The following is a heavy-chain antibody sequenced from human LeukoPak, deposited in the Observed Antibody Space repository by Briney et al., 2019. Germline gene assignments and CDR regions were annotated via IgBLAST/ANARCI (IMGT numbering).Heavy chain of an antibody. Sequence: GGSMRPSRVASGSSFSRSWMSWVRQAAENVLEWVANIKVDGSEKHYLDSVEGRFISSRDNAKNSLHLQMNNLRAEDTAEYYCVRDGPFGSGTFGYWAQGTLVSVSS. CDR2: IKVDGSEK. CDR1: GSSFSRSW. J-gene: IGHJ4*02. CDR3: VRDGPFGSGTFGY. V-gene: IGHV3-7*01. D-gene: IGHD3-10*01.